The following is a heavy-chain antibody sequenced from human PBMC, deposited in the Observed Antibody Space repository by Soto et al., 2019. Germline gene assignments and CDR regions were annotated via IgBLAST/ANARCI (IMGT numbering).Heavy chain of an antibody. CDR3: AREAIAARQGWFDP. V-gene: IGHV3-21*01. J-gene: IGHJ5*02. D-gene: IGHD6-6*01. CDR1: GFTFSSYS. Sequence: PGGSLRLSCAASGFTFSSYSMNWVRQAPGKGLEWVSSISSSSSYIYYADSVKGRFTISRDNAKNSLYLQMNSLRAEDTAVYYCAREAIAARQGWFDPWGQGTLVNVSS. CDR2: ISSSSSYI.